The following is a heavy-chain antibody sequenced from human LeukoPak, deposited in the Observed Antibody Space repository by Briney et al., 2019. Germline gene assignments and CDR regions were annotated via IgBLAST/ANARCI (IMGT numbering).Heavy chain of an antibody. CDR1: GGSFSGYY. Sequence: TSETLSLTCAVYGGSFSGYYWSWLRQPPGKGLEWLGEINHSGSTNYNPSLKSRVTISVDTSKNQFSLKLSSVTAADTAVYYCASQMARGYDFWSGYFTGGNYGMDVWGQGTTVTVSS. V-gene: IGHV4-34*01. CDR3: ASQMARGYDFWSGYFTGGNYGMDV. CDR2: INHSGST. J-gene: IGHJ6*02. D-gene: IGHD3-3*01.